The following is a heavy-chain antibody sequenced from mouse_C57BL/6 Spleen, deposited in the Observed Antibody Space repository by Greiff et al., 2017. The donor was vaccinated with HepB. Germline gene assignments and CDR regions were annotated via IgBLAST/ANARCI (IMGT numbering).Heavy chain of an antibody. Sequence: EVMLVESGGGLVQPKGSLKLSCAASGFSFNTYAMNWVRQAPGKGLEWVARIRSKSNNYATYYADSVKDRFTISRDDSESMLYLQMNNLKTEDTAMYYCVRGYDAMDYWGQGTSVTVSS. CDR2: IRSKSNNYAT. CDR1: GFSFNTYA. V-gene: IGHV10-1*01. CDR3: VRGYDAMDY. J-gene: IGHJ4*01.